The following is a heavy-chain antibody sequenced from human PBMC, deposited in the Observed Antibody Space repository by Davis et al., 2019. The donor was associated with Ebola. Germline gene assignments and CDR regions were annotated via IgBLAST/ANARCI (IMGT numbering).Heavy chain of an antibody. CDR2: ISSSSSYI. Sequence: PSETLSLTCTVSGGSISSSSYYWGWVRQAPGKGLEWVSSISSSSSYIYYADSVKGRFTISRDNAKNSLYLQMNSLRAEDTAVYYCARRYSYDGPLDVWGQGTTVTVSS. D-gene: IGHD5-18*01. V-gene: IGHV3-21*01. CDR3: ARRYSYDGPLDV. CDR1: GGSISSSSYY. J-gene: IGHJ6*02.